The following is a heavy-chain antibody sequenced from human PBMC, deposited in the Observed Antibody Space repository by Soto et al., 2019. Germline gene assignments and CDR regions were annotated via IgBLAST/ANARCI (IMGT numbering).Heavy chain of an antibody. D-gene: IGHD3-16*01. CDR3: ARGRGTVGDFDY. CDR2: IYYSGST. CDR1: GGSISSYY. V-gene: IGHV4-59*01. Sequence: QVQLQESGPGLVKPSETLSLTCTVSGGSISSYYWSWIRQPPGKGLEWIGYIYYSGSTNYNPSLQVRVTISVETSTNQFSLKLGSVTAADTAVYYCARGRGTVGDFDYWGQGTLVTVSS. J-gene: IGHJ4*02.